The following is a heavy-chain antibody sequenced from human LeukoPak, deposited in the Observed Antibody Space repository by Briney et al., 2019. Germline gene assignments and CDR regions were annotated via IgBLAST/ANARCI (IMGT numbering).Heavy chain of an antibody. J-gene: IGHJ4*02. CDR2: IYYSGST. D-gene: IGHD3-10*01. V-gene: IGHV4-39*07. CDR3: ARGGVMVRGVDFDF. CDR1: GGSISSSSYY. Sequence: SETLSLTCTVSGGSISSSSYYWGWIRQPPGKGLEWIGSIYYSGSTYYNPSLKSRVTISVDTSKSQFFLSLSSLTAADTAVYYCARGGVMVRGVDFDFWGQGTLVTVSS.